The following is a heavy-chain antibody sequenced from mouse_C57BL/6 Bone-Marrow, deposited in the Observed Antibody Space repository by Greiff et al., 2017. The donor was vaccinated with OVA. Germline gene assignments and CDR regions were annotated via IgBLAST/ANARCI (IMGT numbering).Heavy chain of an antibody. CDR3: TTAISDY. Sequence: EVHLVESGAELVRPGASVKLSCTASGFNIKDDYMHWVKQRPEQGLEWIGWIDPENGDTEYASKFQGKATITADTSSNTAYLQLSSLTSEDTAVYYCTTAISDYWGQGTTLTVSS. J-gene: IGHJ2*01. CDR1: GFNIKDDY. D-gene: IGHD1-2*01. CDR2: IDPENGDT. V-gene: IGHV14-4*01.